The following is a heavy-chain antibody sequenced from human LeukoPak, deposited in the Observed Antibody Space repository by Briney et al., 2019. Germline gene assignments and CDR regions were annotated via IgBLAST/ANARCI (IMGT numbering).Heavy chain of an antibody. V-gene: IGHV4-59*01. CDR3: AREGGSYRFLDN. CDR2: IYSSGTT. J-gene: IGHJ4*02. D-gene: IGHD1-26*01. CDR1: GGSISGYY. Sequence: PSETLSLTCSVSGGSISGYYWSWIRRTPGKGLEWIGYIYSSGTTNYNPSLKSRVTKSLDTSKKQFYLSLSSVTAADTAVYYCAREGGSYRFLDNWGQGTLVTVSS.